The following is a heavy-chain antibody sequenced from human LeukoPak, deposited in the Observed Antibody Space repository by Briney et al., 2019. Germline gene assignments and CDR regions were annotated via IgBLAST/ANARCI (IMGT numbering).Heavy chain of an antibody. Sequence: SETLSLTCTVSGGSISSSSYYWGWIRQPPGKGLDWIGSFYYSGSTYYNPSLKSRVTISEDTSKNQFSLKLTSVTAADTAVYYCARLLIVVVPAALNAFDIWGQGTMVTVSS. J-gene: IGHJ3*02. D-gene: IGHD2-2*01. CDR1: GGSISSSSYY. CDR3: ARLLIVVVPAALNAFDI. V-gene: IGHV4-39*01. CDR2: FYYSGST.